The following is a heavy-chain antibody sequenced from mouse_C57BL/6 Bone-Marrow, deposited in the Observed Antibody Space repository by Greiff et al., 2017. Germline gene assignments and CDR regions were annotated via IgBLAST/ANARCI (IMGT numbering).Heavy chain of an antibody. Sequence: QVQLQQPGAELVRPGSSVKLSCKASGYTFTSYWMHWVKQRPIQGLEWIGNIDPYDSETHYNQKFKDKATLTVDKSSSTAYMELSSLTSEGSAVYYCAALITAVVGGYWGRGTTLTVSS. CDR2: IDPYDSET. V-gene: IGHV1-52*01. CDR3: AALITAVVGGY. CDR1: GYTFTSYW. J-gene: IGHJ2*01. D-gene: IGHD1-1*01.